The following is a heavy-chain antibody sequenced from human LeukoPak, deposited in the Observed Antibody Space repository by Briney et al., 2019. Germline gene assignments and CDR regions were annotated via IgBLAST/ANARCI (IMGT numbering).Heavy chain of an antibody. J-gene: IGHJ6*02. D-gene: IGHD3-22*01. CDR3: AIDSDSSGYYRYGMDV. CDR2: IYYSGST. Sequence: PSETLSLTCTVSGGSISSYYWSWIRQPPGKGLEWIGHIYYSGSTNYNPSLKSRVTISVDTSKNQFSLKLSSVTAADTAVYYCAIDSDSSGYYRYGMDVWGQGTTVTVSS. V-gene: IGHV4-59*01. CDR1: GGSISSYY.